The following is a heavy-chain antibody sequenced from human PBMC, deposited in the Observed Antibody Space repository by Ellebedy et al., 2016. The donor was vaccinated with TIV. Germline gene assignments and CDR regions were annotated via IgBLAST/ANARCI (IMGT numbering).Heavy chain of an antibody. CDR3: ARVRSSAFEI. V-gene: IGHV3-53*01. CDR1: GFSVSNDY. Sequence: GESLKISCAASGFSVSNDYVSWLRSAPGQGLEWVSYIYTGDSTYHADSVKGRFTISRDNSKNTVSLQMNSLRVEDTAVYYCARVRSSAFEIWGQGTMVTVSS. CDR2: IYTGDST. J-gene: IGHJ3*02.